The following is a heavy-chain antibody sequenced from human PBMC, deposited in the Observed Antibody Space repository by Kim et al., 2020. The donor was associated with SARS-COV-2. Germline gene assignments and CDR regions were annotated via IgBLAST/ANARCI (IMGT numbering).Heavy chain of an antibody. D-gene: IGHD6-6*01. J-gene: IGHJ6*02. CDR3: ARAPRIAASFYYYYYGMDV. CDR1: GFTFSSYD. V-gene: IGHV3-13*04. Sequence: GGSLRLSCAASGFTFSSYDMHWVRQATGKGLEWVSAIGTAGDTYYPGSVKGRFTISRENAKNSLYLQMNSLRAGDTAAYYCARAPRIAASFYYYYYGMDVWGQGTTVTVSS. CDR2: IGTAGDT.